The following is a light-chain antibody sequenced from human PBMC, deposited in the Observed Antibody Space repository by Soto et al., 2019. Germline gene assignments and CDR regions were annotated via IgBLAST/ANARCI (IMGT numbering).Light chain of an antibody. Sequence: IQLTKSPSSLSASVGARVTFTCGASEDISSYLVWYQQKPGAAPKLLIYAASALHSGVPSRFSGSGSGTDFTLTISSLHPEDFAVYFCQQFKNYPITFGQGTRLEIK. CDR1: EDISSY. J-gene: IGKJ5*01. CDR3: QQFKNYPIT. CDR2: AAS. V-gene: IGKV1-9*01.